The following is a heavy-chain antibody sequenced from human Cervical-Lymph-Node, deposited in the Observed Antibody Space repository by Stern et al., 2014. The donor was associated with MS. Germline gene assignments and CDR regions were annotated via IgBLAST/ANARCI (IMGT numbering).Heavy chain of an antibody. Sequence: QVQLVQSGGGVVQPGRSLRLSCAASGFALRSYGMHWVRQAPGKGLEWVAVISNDGNEKYYADSVKGRFNISRDNSKNTLSLQMNSLKTEDTAVYYCAKDRLFCSGGGCYAMDVWGQGTTVTVSS. D-gene: IGHD2-15*01. J-gene: IGHJ6*02. CDR3: AKDRLFCSGGGCYAMDV. CDR1: GFALRSYG. CDR2: ISNDGNEK. V-gene: IGHV3-30*18.